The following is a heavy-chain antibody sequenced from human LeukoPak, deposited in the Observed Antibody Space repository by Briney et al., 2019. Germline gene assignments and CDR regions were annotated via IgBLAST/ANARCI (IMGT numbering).Heavy chain of an antibody. V-gene: IGHV3-74*01. CDR1: GFTLSSYW. J-gene: IGHJ4*02. D-gene: IGHD6-19*01. CDR3: ARGNSGSNFDS. CDR2: IKSDGTIT. Sequence: GGSLRLSCAASGFTLSSYWMHWVRQAPGKGLVWVSRIKSDGTITSYADPVKGRFTISRDNAKNTLYLQMNSLRAEDTAVYYCARGNSGSNFDSWGQGSLVTVSS.